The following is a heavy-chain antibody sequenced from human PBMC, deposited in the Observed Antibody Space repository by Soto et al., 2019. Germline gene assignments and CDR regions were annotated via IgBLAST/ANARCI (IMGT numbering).Heavy chain of an antibody. J-gene: IGHJ2*01. Sequence: SVKVSCKASGGTFSSYTISWVRQAPGQGLEWMGGIIPIFGTTNYAQKFQGRVTITADESTSTAYMELSSLRSEDTAVYYCARVVTVVKSFHYWYFDLWGRGTLVTVSS. CDR1: GGTFSSYT. V-gene: IGHV1-69*13. D-gene: IGHD2-15*01. CDR3: ARVVTVVKSFHYWYFDL. CDR2: IIPIFGTT.